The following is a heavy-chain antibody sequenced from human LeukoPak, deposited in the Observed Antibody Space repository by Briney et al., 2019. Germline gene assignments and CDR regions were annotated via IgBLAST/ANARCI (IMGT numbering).Heavy chain of an antibody. D-gene: IGHD3-22*01. V-gene: IGHV1-2*02. Sequence: ASVKVSCKASGYTFTDYYMHWVRQAPGQGLEWMGWINSNSGGTNYAQKFQGRVTMTRDTSISTTHMELNRLRSDDTAVYYCARSFDTSGYHSGHWGQGTLVIVSP. CDR2: INSNSGGT. J-gene: IGHJ4*02. CDR1: GYTFTDYY. CDR3: ARSFDTSGYHSGH.